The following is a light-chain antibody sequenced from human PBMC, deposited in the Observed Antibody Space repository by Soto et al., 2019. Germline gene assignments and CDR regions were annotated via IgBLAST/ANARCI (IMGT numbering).Light chain of an antibody. Sequence: QSVLTQPPSASGTPGQRVTISCPGSSSNIGSNTVNWYQQLPGTAPKLLIYSNNQRPSGVPDRFSGSKSGTSASLAISGLQSEDEADYYCAAWDDSLNGYYVFGTGTKVTV. CDR2: SNN. CDR3: AAWDDSLNGYYV. V-gene: IGLV1-44*01. CDR1: SSNIGSNT. J-gene: IGLJ1*01.